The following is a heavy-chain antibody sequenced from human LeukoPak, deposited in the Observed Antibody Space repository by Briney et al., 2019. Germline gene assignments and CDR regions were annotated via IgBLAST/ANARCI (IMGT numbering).Heavy chain of an antibody. CDR2: ITNSSRYM. D-gene: IGHD3-3*01. V-gene: IGHV3-21*01. J-gene: IGHJ4*02. CDR1: GFIFCIQI. Sequence: GGPLRHSCAPSGFIFCIQIKNWLGQAQGRGLVWVSSITNSSRYMYYADSVKGRFTISRDNAKNSLYLQMNSLRAEDTAVYYCARSYEGSGYSDWGQGTLVTVSS. CDR3: ARSYEGSGYSD.